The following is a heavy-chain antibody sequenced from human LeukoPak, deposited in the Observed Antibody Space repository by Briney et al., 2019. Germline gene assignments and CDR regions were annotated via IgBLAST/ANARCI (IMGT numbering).Heavy chain of an antibody. CDR2: IYSGGST. Sequence: PGGSLRLSCAASGFTVSSNYMSWVRQAPGKGLEWVSVIYSGGSTYYADSVKGRFTISRDNSKNTLYLQMNGLRAEDTAVYYCASSVGDSGYDLGYWGQGTLVTVSS. CDR3: ASSVGDSGYDLGY. V-gene: IGHV3-53*01. D-gene: IGHD5-12*01. CDR1: GFTVSSNY. J-gene: IGHJ4*02.